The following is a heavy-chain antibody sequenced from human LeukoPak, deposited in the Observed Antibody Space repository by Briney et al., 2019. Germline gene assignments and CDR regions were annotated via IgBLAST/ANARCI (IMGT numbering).Heavy chain of an antibody. CDR2: IYTGETT. CDR3: AKVGAVAAVEN. CDR1: GFTVSSKY. V-gene: IGHV3-66*01. D-gene: IGHD6-19*01. Sequence: QPGGSLRLSCAASGFTVSSKYMSWVRQAPGKGLEWVSVIYTGETTYYADSVKGRFTISRDNSKNTLYLQMDGVRVEDTAVYYCAKVGAVAAVENWGQGTLVTVSS. J-gene: IGHJ4*02.